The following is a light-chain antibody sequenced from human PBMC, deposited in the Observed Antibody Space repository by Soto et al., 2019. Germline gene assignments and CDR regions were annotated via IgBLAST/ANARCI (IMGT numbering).Light chain of an antibody. Sequence: QFVLTQPPSVSGAPGQRVTISCTGSRSNIGAGYDVHWYQQLPGTAPKLLIYGNSNRPSGVPDRFSGSKSGTSASLAITGLQAEDEADYYCQSYDSSLSGWVFGGGTKVTVL. CDR3: QSYDSSLSGWV. J-gene: IGLJ3*02. CDR1: RSNIGAGYD. CDR2: GNS. V-gene: IGLV1-40*01.